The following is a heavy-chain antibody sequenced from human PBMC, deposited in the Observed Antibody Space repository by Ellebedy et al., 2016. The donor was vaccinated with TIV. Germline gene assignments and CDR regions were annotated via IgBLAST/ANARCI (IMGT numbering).Heavy chain of an antibody. CDR2: INDNGNST. J-gene: IGHJ4*02. CDR1: GLTFSTYV. Sequence: GGSLRLXXVASGLTFSTYVMSWVRQAPGKGLECVSTINDNGNSTYFADSVKGRFIISRDNSKNTLYLQMNSLRAEDTGVYYCAKNVIRKRVAGLNDYWGQGTLVIVSS. CDR3: AKNVIRKRVAGLNDY. V-gene: IGHV3-23*01. D-gene: IGHD6-19*01.